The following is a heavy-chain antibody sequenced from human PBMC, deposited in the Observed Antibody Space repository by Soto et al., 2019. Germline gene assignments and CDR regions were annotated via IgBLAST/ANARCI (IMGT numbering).Heavy chain of an antibody. V-gene: IGHV3-23*01. CDR2: ITSSGGNT. J-gene: IGHJ4*02. Sequence: EVQLLESGGDLVQPGGSLRLSCAASGFTFSSYAMNWVRQAPGKGLEWVSAITSSGGNTYYADSVKGRFSISRDNSKNTLYLQMNSVRAEDTAVYYCAKALAPVYSYSKIDYWGRGTLVTVSS. CDR3: AKALAPVYSYSKIDY. CDR1: GFTFSSYA. D-gene: IGHD5-18*01.